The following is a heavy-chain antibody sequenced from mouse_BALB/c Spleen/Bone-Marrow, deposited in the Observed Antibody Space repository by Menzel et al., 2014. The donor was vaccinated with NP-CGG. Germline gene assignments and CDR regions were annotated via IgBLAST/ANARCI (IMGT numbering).Heavy chain of an antibody. D-gene: IGHD2-10*01. V-gene: IGHV1-9*01. CDR1: GYTFSSYW. J-gene: IGHJ4*01. CDR2: ILPGSGST. CDR3: ARAYYVNYDAMDY. Sequence: VQLQQSGAELMKPGASMKISCKATGYTFSSYWIEWVKQRPGHGLEWIGEILPGSGSTNYNERFKGKATFTADTSSNTAYMQLSSQTSEDSAVYYCARAYYVNYDAMDYWGQGTSVTVSS.